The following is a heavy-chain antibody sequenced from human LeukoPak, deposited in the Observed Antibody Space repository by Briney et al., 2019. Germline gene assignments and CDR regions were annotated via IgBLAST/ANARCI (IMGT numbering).Heavy chain of an antibody. J-gene: IGHJ3*01. D-gene: IGHD1-20*01. CDR1: GYTFTDYP. CDR2: INTDTGNP. V-gene: IGHV7-4-1*02. CDR3: ARAGLTGSKVAFDV. Sequence: ASVKVSCKASGYTFTDYPLNWVRQAPGQGLEWMGWINTDTGNPTYAQGFTGHYVFSLDTSVSTAYLQIISLKAEDTAVYYCARAGLTGSKVAFDVWGQGTMVTVSS.